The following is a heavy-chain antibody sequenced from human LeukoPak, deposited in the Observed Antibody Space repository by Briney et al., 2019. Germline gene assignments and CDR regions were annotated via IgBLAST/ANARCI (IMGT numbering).Heavy chain of an antibody. CDR2: INHSGST. CDR1: GGSFSPYY. Sequence: TETLSLTCAVYGGSFSPYYWSWIRQPPGKGLEWIGEINHSGSTNYNPSLKSRVTISVDTSKNQFSLRLSSVTAADTAVYYCARGGFYCGGDCYVDYWGQGTLVTVSS. D-gene: IGHD2-21*02. CDR3: ARGGFYCGGDCYVDY. V-gene: IGHV4-34*01. J-gene: IGHJ4*02.